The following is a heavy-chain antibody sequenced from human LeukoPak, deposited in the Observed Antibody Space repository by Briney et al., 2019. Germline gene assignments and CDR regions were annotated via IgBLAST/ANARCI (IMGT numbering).Heavy chain of an antibody. CDR1: GFTFGDYA. V-gene: IGHV3-49*03. CDR3: TRDLYYDSSGYRAFDI. J-gene: IGHJ3*02. Sequence: GGSLRLSCTASGFTFGDYAMSWFRQAPGKGLEWVGFIRSKAYGGTTEYAASVKGRFTISRDDSKSIAYLQMNSLKTEDTAVYYCTRDLYYDSSGYRAFDIWGQGTMVTVSS. D-gene: IGHD3-22*01. CDR2: IRSKAYGGTT.